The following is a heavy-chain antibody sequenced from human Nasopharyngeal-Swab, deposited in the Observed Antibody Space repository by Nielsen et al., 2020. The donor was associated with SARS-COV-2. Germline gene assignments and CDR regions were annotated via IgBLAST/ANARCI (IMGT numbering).Heavy chain of an antibody. J-gene: IGHJ6*03. Sequence: WIRQPPGKGLEWIGYLYYSGSTYYNPSLKSRVTISVDTSKNQFSLKLSSVTAADTAVYYCAGGAGYYYYYMDVWGKGTTVTVSS. CDR2: LYYSGST. CDR3: AGGAGYYYYYMDV. D-gene: IGHD1-26*01. V-gene: IGHV4-39*01.